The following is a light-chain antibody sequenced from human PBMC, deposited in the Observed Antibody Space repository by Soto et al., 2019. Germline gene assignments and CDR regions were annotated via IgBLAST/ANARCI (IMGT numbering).Light chain of an antibody. Sequence: EIMLTRSPDTLSLSRGERGTVSGRASQTVSSNYLAWCQQRPGQAPRLLIYGASTRAAGIPDRFSGSGSGTDFTLTITRLEPEDSAVYFCQQYTGPPTTFGQGTRLEIK. CDR1: QTVSSNY. CDR2: GAS. V-gene: IGKV3-20*01. J-gene: IGKJ5*01. CDR3: QQYTGPPTT.